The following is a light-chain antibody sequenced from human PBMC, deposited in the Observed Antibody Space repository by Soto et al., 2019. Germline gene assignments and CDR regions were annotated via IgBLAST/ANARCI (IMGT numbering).Light chain of an antibody. CDR1: QSTSSW. Sequence: DIQMTQSPSTLSASVGDRVTTTCRASQSTSSWLAWYQQKPGKAPKLLIYDASSLESGVPSRFSGSGSGTEFTLTISSLQPDDFATYYCQQYNSYSPTFGQGTKVDIK. CDR3: QQYNSYSPT. V-gene: IGKV1-5*01. J-gene: IGKJ1*01. CDR2: DAS.